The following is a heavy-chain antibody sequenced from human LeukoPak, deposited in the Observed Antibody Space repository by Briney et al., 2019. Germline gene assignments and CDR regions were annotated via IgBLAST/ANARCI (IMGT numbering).Heavy chain of an antibody. J-gene: IGHJ4*02. V-gene: IGHV3-74*03. CDR1: GFAFSRYW. CDR2: INSDGSSS. Sequence: PTGGSLRLSCAASGFAFSRYWMHWVRQTPGKGLVWVSRINSDGSSSTHADSVKGRFTISRDNAKNMLYLQLNSLRAEDTAVYYCARESAIVRVPFDNWGQGTLVSVSS. D-gene: IGHD1-26*01. CDR3: ARESAIVRVPFDN.